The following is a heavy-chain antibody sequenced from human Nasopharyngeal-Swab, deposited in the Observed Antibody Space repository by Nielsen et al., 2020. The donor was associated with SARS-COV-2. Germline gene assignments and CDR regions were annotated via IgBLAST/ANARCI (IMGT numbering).Heavy chain of an antibody. Sequence: GESLKISCAASGFTFSSYSMNWVRQAPGKGLEWVSYISSSSSTIYYADSVKGRFTISRDNSKNTLYLQMDSLRADDTAAYYCAKDCLSMVPGQWGQGTLVTVSS. CDR3: AKDCLSMVPGQ. J-gene: IGHJ4*02. CDR1: GFTFSSYS. V-gene: IGHV3-48*01. D-gene: IGHD3-10*01. CDR2: ISSSSSTI.